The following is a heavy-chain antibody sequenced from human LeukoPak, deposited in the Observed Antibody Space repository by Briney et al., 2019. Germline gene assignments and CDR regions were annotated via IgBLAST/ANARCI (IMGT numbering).Heavy chain of an antibody. V-gene: IGHV3-21*01. CDR3: ASRIWSGVDY. Sequence: GGSLRLSCAASGFTFTNDFMTWVRQAPGKGLEWVSSISSSSSYIYYADSVKGRFTISRDNATNSLYLQMNSLRAEDTAVYYCASRIWSGVDYWGQGTLVTVSS. CDR2: ISSSSSYI. J-gene: IGHJ4*02. CDR1: GFTFTNDF. D-gene: IGHD3-10*01.